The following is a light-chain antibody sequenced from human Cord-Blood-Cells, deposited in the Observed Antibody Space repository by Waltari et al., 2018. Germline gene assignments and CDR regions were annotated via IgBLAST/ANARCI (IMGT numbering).Light chain of an antibody. V-gene: IGKV3-20*01. J-gene: IGKJ2*01. Sequence: EIVLTPSPGTLSLSPGERATLSCRASQSVSSSYLAWYQQKPDQAPRLLIYGASSRATGIPDRFSGSGSGTDFTLTISRLEPEDFAVYYCQQYGSSPETFGQGTKLEIK. CDR3: QQYGSSPET. CDR1: QSVSSSY. CDR2: GAS.